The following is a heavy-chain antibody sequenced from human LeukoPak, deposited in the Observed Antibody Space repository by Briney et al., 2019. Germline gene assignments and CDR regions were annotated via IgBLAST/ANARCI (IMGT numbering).Heavy chain of an antibody. CDR2: INIGGTST. V-gene: IGHV3-11*01. CDR1: GFTFNDYY. CDR3: ATDGAGFDT. J-gene: IGHJ5*02. Sequence: GGSLRLSCAASGFTFNDYYMSWIRQAPGKGLEWLSYINIGGTSTHYADSVKGRFTISRDNAKKSLYLEMNNLRAEDTAVYYCATDGAGFDTWGQGVLVTVSS.